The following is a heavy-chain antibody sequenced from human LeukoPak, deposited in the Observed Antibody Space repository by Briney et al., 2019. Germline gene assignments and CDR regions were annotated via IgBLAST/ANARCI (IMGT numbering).Heavy chain of an antibody. D-gene: IGHD2-15*01. CDR1: GGSISSSSYY. J-gene: IGHJ4*02. CDR3: ARTKCSGGSCYVFDY. V-gene: IGHV4-39*07. CDR2: IYYSGST. Sequence: SETLSLTCTVSGGSISSSSYYWGWIRQPPGKGLEWIGSIYYSGSTYYNPSLKSRVTISVDTSKSQFSLKLSSVTAADTAVYYCARTKCSGGSCYVFDYWGQGTLVTVSS.